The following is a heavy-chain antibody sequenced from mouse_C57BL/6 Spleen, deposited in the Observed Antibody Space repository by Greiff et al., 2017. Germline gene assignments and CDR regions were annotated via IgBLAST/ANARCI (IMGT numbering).Heavy chain of an antibody. D-gene: IGHD5-1-1*01. CDR1: GFTFSSYA. CDR2: ISSGGDYI. J-gene: IGHJ1*03. Sequence: EVKLVESGEGLVKPGGSLKLSCAASGFTFSSYAMSWVRQTPEKRLEWVAYISSGGDYIYYADTVKGRFTISRDNARNTLYLQMSSLKSEDTAMYYCTRDTLNEGGYFDVWGTGTTVTVSS. CDR3: TRDTLNEGGYFDV. V-gene: IGHV5-9-1*02.